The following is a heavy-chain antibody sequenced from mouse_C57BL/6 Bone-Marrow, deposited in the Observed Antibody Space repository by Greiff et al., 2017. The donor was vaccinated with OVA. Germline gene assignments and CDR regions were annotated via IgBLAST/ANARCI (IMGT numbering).Heavy chain of an antibody. CDR2: ISGGGGTT. D-gene: IGHD4-1*01. J-gene: IGHJ2*01. Sequence: DVKLVESGGGLVKPGGSLKLSCAASGFTFSSYTMSWVRQTPEKRLEWVATISGGGGTTYYPDSVKGRFTISRDNAKNTLYLQMSSLRSEDTALYYCARQNWDHFDDWGQGTTLTVSS. CDR1: GFTFSSYT. V-gene: IGHV5-9*01. CDR3: ARQNWDHFDD.